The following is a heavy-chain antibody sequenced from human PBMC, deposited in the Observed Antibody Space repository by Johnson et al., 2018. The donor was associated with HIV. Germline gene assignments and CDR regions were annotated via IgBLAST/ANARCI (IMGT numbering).Heavy chain of an antibody. J-gene: IGHJ3*01. CDR1: GVKLDDYA. D-gene: IGHD2-8*01. CDR3: VKWCRRNGECGVACLDAFDL. Sequence: VQLVESGGGLVQPGRSLRLSCVASGVKLDDYAMHWVRQPPGQGLEWVAGISWNSNIEDYADSVKGRVTISRDTSKNSLYLQMNTLKTEDTAFYHCVKWCRRNGECGVACLDAFDLWGQGTMVTVSS. V-gene: IGHV3-9*01. CDR2: ISWNSNIE.